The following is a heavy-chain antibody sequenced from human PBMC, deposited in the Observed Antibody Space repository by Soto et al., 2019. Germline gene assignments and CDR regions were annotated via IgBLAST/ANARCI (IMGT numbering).Heavy chain of an antibody. J-gene: IGHJ4*02. CDR2: TYYRSKWYN. Sequence: SHTRSLTCVVSGDSVSSNSDTWNWIRQSPSRGLEWLGRTYYRSKWYNEYAVSVKSRVTIHPDTSRNQFSLQLSSVTPEDTAVYYCARGKDGSIDYWGQGTLVT. CDR1: GDSVSSNSDT. V-gene: IGHV6-1*01. D-gene: IGHD5-12*01. CDR3: ARGKDGSIDY.